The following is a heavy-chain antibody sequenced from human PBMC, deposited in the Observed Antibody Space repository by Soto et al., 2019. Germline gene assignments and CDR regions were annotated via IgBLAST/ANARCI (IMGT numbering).Heavy chain of an antibody. Sequence: PGGSLRLSCVASGITFSKAWMTWVRQTPGKGLEWVSSISSTTNYIYYGDSMKGRFTISRDNAKNSLYLEMNSLRAEDTAVYYCARESEDLTSNFDYWGQGTLVTVSS. V-gene: IGHV3-21*06. CDR3: ARESEDLTSNFDY. CDR1: GITFSKAW. CDR2: ISSTTNYI. J-gene: IGHJ4*02.